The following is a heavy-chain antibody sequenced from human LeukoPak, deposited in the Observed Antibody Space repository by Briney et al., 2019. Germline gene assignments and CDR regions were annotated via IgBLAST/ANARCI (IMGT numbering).Heavy chain of an antibody. CDR2: MNPNSGNT. Sequence: GASVKVSCKASGYTFTSYDINWVRQATGQGLEWMGWMNPNSGNTGYAPKFQGRVTMTRNTSISTAYMELSSLRSEDTAVYYCARGERGKTTLGYYYYYMDVWGKGTTVTISS. D-gene: IGHD1-1*01. V-gene: IGHV1-8*01. J-gene: IGHJ6*03. CDR1: GYTFTSYD. CDR3: ARGERGKTTLGYYYYYMDV.